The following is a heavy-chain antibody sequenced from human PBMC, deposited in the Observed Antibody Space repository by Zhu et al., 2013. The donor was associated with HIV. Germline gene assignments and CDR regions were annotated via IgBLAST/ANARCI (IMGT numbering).Heavy chain of an antibody. CDR2: INTNSGGT. Sequence: QVQLVQSGAEVKKPGASVKVSCKASGQTFTGYYMHWVRQAPGQGLEWIGWINTNSGGTSYAQKFQGRVTMTRDTSISTIYMELSSLTADDSAVYYCAARFLEWPRDGMDVWGQGTTVTVSS. D-gene: IGHD3-3*01. CDR1: GQTFTGYY. J-gene: IGHJ6*02. V-gene: IGHV1-2*02. CDR3: AARFLEWPRDGMDV.